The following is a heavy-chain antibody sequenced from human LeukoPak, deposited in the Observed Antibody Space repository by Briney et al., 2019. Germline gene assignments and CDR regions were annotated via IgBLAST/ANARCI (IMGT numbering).Heavy chain of an antibody. D-gene: IGHD2-15*01. Sequence: PGGSLRLSCAASGFTVSSNYMSWVRQAPGKGLEWVSTISASGGSTYYADSVKGRFTISRDNSKNTLYLQMNSLRAEDTAVYYCGRYCSGASCYSGLFWGQGTLVTVSS. V-gene: IGHV3-23*01. J-gene: IGHJ4*02. CDR2: ISASGGST. CDR1: GFTVSSNY. CDR3: GRYCSGASCYSGLF.